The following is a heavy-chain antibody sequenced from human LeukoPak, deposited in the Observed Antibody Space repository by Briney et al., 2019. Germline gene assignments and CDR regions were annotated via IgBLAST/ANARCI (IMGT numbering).Heavy chain of an antibody. Sequence: SETLSLTCSVSGGSISSYYWSWIRQPPGKGLEWIGYIYYSGSTNYNPSLKSRVTISVGTSKNQFSLKLSSVTAADTAVYYCARGRVGSSWVNFDYWGQGTLVTVSS. D-gene: IGHD6-13*01. CDR1: GGSISSYY. CDR3: ARGRVGSSWVNFDY. J-gene: IGHJ4*02. CDR2: IYYSGST. V-gene: IGHV4-59*01.